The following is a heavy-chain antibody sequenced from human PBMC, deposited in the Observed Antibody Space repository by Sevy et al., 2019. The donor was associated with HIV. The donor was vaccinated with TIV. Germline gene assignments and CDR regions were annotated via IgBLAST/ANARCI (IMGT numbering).Heavy chain of an antibody. CDR2: IQFDGSSR. J-gene: IGHJ4*02. CDR1: GFTFSYSG. V-gene: IGHV3-30*02. D-gene: IGHD3-10*01. CDR3: AKYTSDVGVGGFDY. Sequence: GGSLRLSCAASGFTFSYSGMHWVRQAPGKGLEWVTFIQFDGSSRYYAESVKGRFTILRDNTKNTLYLQMNSLRRDDTAVYYCAKYTSDVGVGGFDYWGQGALVTVSS.